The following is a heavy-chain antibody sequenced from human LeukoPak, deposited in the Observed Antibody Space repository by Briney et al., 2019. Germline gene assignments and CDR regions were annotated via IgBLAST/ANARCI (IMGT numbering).Heavy chain of an antibody. V-gene: IGHV1-2*02. J-gene: IGHJ3*02. D-gene: IGHD4-17*01. CDR2: INPNSGGT. CDR3: ARVLGDYSFGAFDI. CDR1: GYTFTGYY. Sequence: ASVKVSCKASGYTFTGYYMHWVRQAPGQGLEWMGWINPNSGGTNYAQKLQGRVTMTRDTSISTAYMELSRLRSDDTAVYYCARVLGDYSFGAFDIWGQGTMVTVSS.